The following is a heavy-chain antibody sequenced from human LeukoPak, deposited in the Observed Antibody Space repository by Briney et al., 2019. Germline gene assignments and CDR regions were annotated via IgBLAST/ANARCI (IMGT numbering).Heavy chain of an antibody. CDR2: ISGSGGST. CDR1: GFTFSSYA. V-gene: IGHV3-23*01. Sequence: GGSRRLSCAASGFTFSSYAMSWVRQAPGKGLEWVSAISGSGGSTYYADSVKGRFTISRDNSKNTLYLQMNSLRAEDTAVYYCAKSPSLYYYDSSGYADYWGQGTLVTVSS. J-gene: IGHJ4*02. CDR3: AKSPSLYYYDSSGYADY. D-gene: IGHD3-22*01.